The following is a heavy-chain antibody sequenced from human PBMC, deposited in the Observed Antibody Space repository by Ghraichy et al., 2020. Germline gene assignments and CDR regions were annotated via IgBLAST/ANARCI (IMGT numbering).Heavy chain of an antibody. V-gene: IGHV3-7*01. CDR3: ARAAYYYDLSDY. D-gene: IGHD3-22*01. J-gene: IGHJ4*02. CDR1: GFTLSNYW. CDR2: IKQDGSEK. Sequence: GGSLRLSCTASGFTLSNYWMGWVRQAPGKGLEWVANIKQDGSEKHYVGSVEGRFTISRDNAKNSVYLQMNSLRAEDTAVYYCARAAYYYDLSDYWGRGTLVTVSS.